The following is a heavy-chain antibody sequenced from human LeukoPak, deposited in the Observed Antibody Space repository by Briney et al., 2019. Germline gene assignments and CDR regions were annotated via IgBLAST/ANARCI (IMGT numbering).Heavy chain of an antibody. CDR2: SCHSGST. CDR3: ARWGDYLDY. CDR1: GGSISNSNW. J-gene: IGHJ4*02. D-gene: IGHD4-17*01. Sequence: KPSGTLSLTSAVSGGSISNSNWLSWVRQPPGKGLERIGESCHSGSTNYNPALKSRVTISVDKSKNQYSLKLSSVTAADTAVYCCARWGDYLDYWGQGTLVTVSS. V-gene: IGHV4-4*01.